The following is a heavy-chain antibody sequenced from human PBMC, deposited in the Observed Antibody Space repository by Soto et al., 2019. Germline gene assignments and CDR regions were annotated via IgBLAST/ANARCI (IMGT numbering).Heavy chain of an antibody. V-gene: IGHV1-69*02. D-gene: IGHD3-16*01. CDR2: IIPILGIA. CDR3: ARFGAVAPRYFEL. Sequence: QVQLVQSGAEVKKPGSSVKVSCKASGGTFSSYTISWVRQAPGQGLEWMGRIIPILGIANYAQKFQGRVTITADNSTSTAYMELSSLSSEDTAVYYCARFGAVAPRYFELWGRGTLVTVSS. CDR1: GGTFSSYT. J-gene: IGHJ2*01.